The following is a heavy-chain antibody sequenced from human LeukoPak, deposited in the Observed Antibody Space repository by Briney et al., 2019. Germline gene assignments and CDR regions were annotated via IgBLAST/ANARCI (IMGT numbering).Heavy chain of an antibody. Sequence: SETLSLTCTLSGGSISSSSYYWGWIRQPPGKGLEWIGSIYYSGSTYYNPSLKSRVTISVDTSKNQFSLKLSSVTAADTAVYYCARGRDYYDSSGYNYWGQGTLVTVSS. CDR2: IYYSGST. CDR1: GGSISSSSYY. CDR3: ARGRDYYDSSGYNY. J-gene: IGHJ4*02. D-gene: IGHD3-22*01. V-gene: IGHV4-39*07.